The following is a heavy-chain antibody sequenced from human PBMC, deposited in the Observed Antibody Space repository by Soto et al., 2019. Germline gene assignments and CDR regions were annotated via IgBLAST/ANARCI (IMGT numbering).Heavy chain of an antibody. V-gene: IGHV4-39*01. D-gene: IGHD3-10*01. CDR1: GGSISNTIYY. Sequence: SDTLSLTCTDSGGSISNTIYYWAWIRQPPGQGFEWIGNIYYSGSTYYNPSLKSRVTVSVDTTKNQFSLKLSSVTAADTAMYYCARQSEYYYATGRAAPLYGMDVWGQGTTVT. CDR2: IYYSGST. J-gene: IGHJ6*02. CDR3: ARQSEYYYATGRAAPLYGMDV.